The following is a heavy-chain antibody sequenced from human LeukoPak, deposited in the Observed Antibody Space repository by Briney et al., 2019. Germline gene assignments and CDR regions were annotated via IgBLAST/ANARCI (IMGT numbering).Heavy chain of an antibody. D-gene: IGHD2/OR15-2a*01. V-gene: IGHV4-39*01. CDR1: GGSISSSSYY. CDR3: ARPRANIWDYFDY. Sequence: PSETLSLTCTVSGGSISSSSYYWGWIRQPPGKGLEWIGSIYYSGSTYYNPSLKSRVTISVDTSKNQFSLKLSSVTAADTAVYYCARPRANIWDYFDYWGQGTLVTVSS. CDR2: IYYSGST. J-gene: IGHJ4*02.